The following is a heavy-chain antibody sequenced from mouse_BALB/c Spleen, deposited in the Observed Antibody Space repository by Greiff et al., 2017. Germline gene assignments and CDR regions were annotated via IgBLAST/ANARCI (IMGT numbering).Heavy chain of an antibody. CDR3: ARGARATSWFAY. CDR1: GYSITSGYY. V-gene: IGHV3-6*02. Sequence: EVQLQQSGPGLVKPSQSLSLTCSVTGYSITSGYYWNWIRQFPGNKLEWMGYISYDGSNNYNPSLKNRISITRDTSKNQFFLKLNSVTTEDTATDYCARGARATSWFAYWGQGTLVTVSA. D-gene: IGHD3-1*01. CDR2: ISYDGSN. J-gene: IGHJ3*01.